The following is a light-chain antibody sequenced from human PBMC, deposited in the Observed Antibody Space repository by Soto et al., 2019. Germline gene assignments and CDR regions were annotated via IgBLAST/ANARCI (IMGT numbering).Light chain of an antibody. Sequence: EIVVTQSRSTLSVSLGCRATLPCRASQSVSSNLAWYQLKPGQAPRILIYGASTRATGIPARFSGSASGTEFTLTISSLKSEDFAVYYCQQYNDWPTFGQGTKVDIK. J-gene: IGKJ1*01. CDR3: QQYNDWPT. CDR1: QSVSSN. CDR2: GAS. V-gene: IGKV3-15*01.